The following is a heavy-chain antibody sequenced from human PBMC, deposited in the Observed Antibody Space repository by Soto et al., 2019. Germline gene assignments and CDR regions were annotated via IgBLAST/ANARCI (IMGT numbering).Heavy chain of an antibody. CDR3: ARDLMEGYIWESYRYTGYYFDY. J-gene: IGHJ4*02. CDR2: ISAYNGNT. CDR1: GYTFTSYG. V-gene: IGHV1-18*01. D-gene: IGHD3-16*02. Sequence: ASVKVSCKASGYTFTSYGISWVRQAPGQGLEWMGWISAYNGNTNYAQKLQGRVTMTTDTSTSTAYMELRSLRSDDTAVYYCARDLMEGYIWESYRYTGYYFDYWGQGTLDIVSS.